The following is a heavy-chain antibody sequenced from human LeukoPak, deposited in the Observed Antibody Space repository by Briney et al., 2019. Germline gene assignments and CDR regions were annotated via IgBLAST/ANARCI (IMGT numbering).Heavy chain of an antibody. CDR2: INKSGGGT. D-gene: IGHD6-19*01. Sequence: GGSLRLSCAASGFTFSSYDMSWVRQAPGKGLEGVSGINKSGGGTYYADSVKGRFTMSRDNSKNTLFLQMNSLRAEDTAVYYCAKVTRSSSGSDYWGQGTLVTVSS. V-gene: IGHV3-23*01. CDR3: AKVTRSSSGSDY. J-gene: IGHJ4*02. CDR1: GFTFSSYD.